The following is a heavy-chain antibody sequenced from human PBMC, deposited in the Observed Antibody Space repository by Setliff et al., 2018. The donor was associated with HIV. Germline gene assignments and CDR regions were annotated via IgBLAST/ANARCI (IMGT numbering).Heavy chain of an antibody. D-gene: IGHD2-2*01. CDR3: ARGHSDQLLFVLYYYYMDV. Sequence: GESLKISCAASGFTFNNYGMHWVRQAPGKGLEWVALIWEDGSKKYYADSGKGRVNISRDNSKNTRYLHMNSLRAEDTAVYYCARGHSDQLLFVLYYYYMDVWGKGTTVTVSS. CDR2: IWEDGSKK. J-gene: IGHJ6*03. V-gene: IGHV3-33*01. CDR1: GFTFNNYG.